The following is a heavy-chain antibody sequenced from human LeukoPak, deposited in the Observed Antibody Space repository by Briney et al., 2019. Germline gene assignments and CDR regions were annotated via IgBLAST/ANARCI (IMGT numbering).Heavy chain of an antibody. Sequence: ASVKVSCKASGYTFTSYDINWVRQATGQGLEWMGWMNPNSGNTGYAQKFQGRVTMTRNTSISTAYMELRSLRSDDTAVYYCARDGVVVVPAAPIDYWGQGTLVTVSS. D-gene: IGHD2-2*01. CDR1: GYTFTSYD. J-gene: IGHJ4*02. CDR3: ARDGVVVVPAAPIDY. V-gene: IGHV1-8*01. CDR2: MNPNSGNT.